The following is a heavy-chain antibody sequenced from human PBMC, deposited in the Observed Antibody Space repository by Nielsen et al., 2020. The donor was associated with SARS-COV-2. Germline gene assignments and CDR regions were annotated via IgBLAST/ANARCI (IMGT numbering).Heavy chain of an antibody. CDR1: GFTFSSYG. D-gene: IGHD4-11*01. J-gene: IGHJ5*02. CDR2: IWYDGSNK. V-gene: IGHV3-33*06. CDR3: AKCSNYNWFDP. Sequence: GESLKISCAASGFTFSSYGMHWVRQAPGKGLEWVAVIWYDGSNKYYADSVKGRFTISRDNSKNTLYLQMNSLRAEDTAVYYCAKCSNYNWFDPWGQGTLVTVSS.